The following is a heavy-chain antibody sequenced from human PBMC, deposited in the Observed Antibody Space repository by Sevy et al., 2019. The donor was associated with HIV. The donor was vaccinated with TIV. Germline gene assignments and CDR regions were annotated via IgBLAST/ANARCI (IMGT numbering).Heavy chain of an antibody. J-gene: IGHJ4*02. Sequence: GGSLRLSCVASGFTFSRYWMSWARQAPEKGLEWVANIKEDGSERHYVDSVKGRFSVSRDNAKNSLYLQMNSLRGEDTAVYYGVRQNTYDWNLGSPDYWGRGTLVTVSS. CDR1: GFTFSRYW. CDR2: IKEDGSER. D-gene: IGHD1-20*01. V-gene: IGHV3-7*01. CDR3: VRQNTYDWNLGSPDY.